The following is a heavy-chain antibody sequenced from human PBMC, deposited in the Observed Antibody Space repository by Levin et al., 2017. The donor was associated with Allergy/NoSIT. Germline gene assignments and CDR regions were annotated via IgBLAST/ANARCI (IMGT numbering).Heavy chain of an antibody. D-gene: IGHD3-10*01. V-gene: IGHV4-4*02. CDR1: GASISSFTC. J-gene: IGHJ4*02. Sequence: NPSETLSLTCAVSGASISSFTCWTWVRQAPGKGLEWIGEVFQSGRTNYNPALRSRVAISIDRSNNQVSLEVTSLTAADTAVYYCATSMWFGMQPEYWGQGTLVTVAS. CDR3: ATSMWFGMQPEY. CDR2: VFQSGRT.